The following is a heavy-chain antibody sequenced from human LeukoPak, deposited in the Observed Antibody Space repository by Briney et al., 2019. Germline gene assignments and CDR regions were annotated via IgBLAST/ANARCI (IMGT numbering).Heavy chain of an antibody. J-gene: IGHJ4*02. CDR2: IWYDGINK. CDR3: ARDLVGGWDDSSGYYYGYFDY. Sequence: GGSLRLSCTASGFTFSTYGMHWVRQAPGKGLEWVAVIWYDGINKYYAESVKGRFTISRDNSKNTLYLQMNSLRAEDTAVYYCARDLVGGWDDSSGYYYGYFDYWGQGTLVTVSS. D-gene: IGHD3-22*01. V-gene: IGHV3-33*01. CDR1: GFTFSTYG.